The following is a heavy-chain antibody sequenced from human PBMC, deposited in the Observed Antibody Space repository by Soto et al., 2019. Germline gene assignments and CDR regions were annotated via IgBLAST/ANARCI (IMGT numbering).Heavy chain of an antibody. CDR3: AKSRDAYNFYFYYGLDV. J-gene: IGHJ6*02. V-gene: IGHV3-30*18. Sequence: KLSLGASVVTFDNHGKHWGRHAPSKGREWVAHILYDGGKNYYADSGKGRFTISRDNSKNTLYLQMNSLTAEDTAVYFCAKSRDAYNFYFYYGLDVWGQGTAVTVAS. CDR2: ILYDGGKN. D-gene: IGHD2-2*01. CDR1: VVTFDNHG.